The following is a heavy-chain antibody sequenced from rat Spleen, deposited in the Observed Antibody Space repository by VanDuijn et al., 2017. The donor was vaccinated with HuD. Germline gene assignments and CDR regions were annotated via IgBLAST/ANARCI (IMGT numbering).Heavy chain of an antibody. V-gene: IGHV5S13*01. CDR3: ASITSAAYFDY. Sequence: EVQLVESGGGFVQPGRSLKLSCAASGFTFNNYDMAWVRQAPTKGLEWVASISPSGGTTYYRDSVKGRFTISRDNAKNTLYLQVDSLRAEDTATYYCASITSAAYFDYWGQGVMVTVSS. J-gene: IGHJ2*01. CDR1: GFTFNNYD. D-gene: IGHD1-2*01. CDR2: ISPSGGTT.